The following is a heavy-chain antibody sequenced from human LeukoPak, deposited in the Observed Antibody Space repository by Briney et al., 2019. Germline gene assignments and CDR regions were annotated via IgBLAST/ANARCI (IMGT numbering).Heavy chain of an antibody. Sequence: GASVKVSCKASGYTFTGYYVHWARQAPGQGLEWMGWINPNSGVTNYAQKFQGRVTLTRDTSITTAYMELSRLNSDDTAFYYCARDVSRSRDYWGQGTLVTVSS. J-gene: IGHJ4*02. CDR2: INPNSGVT. V-gene: IGHV1-2*02. CDR1: GYTFTGYY. CDR3: ARDVSRSRDY. D-gene: IGHD2-8*01.